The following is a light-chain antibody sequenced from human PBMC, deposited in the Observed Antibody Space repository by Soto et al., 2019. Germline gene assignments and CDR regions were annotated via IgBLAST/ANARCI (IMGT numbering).Light chain of an antibody. V-gene: IGLV1-44*01. Sequence: QSVLTQPPSASGTPGQRVTISCSGSSSNIGSNTVNWYQQLPGTAPKLLIYSNNQRPSGVPDRFSGSKSGTSASLAISGLQSEDEGYYQCGSNVGLNTDVFGSGTKLTVL. CDR2: SNN. J-gene: IGLJ1*01. CDR1: SSNIGSNT. CDR3: GSNVGLNTDV.